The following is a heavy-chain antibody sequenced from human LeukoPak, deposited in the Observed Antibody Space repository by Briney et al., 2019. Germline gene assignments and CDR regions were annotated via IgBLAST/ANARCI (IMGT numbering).Heavy chain of an antibody. CDR2: IYYSGST. D-gene: IGHD4-23*01. CDR3: ANSANYGGNSGYFDC. CDR1: GGPISSSSYY. J-gene: IGHJ4*02. V-gene: IGHV4-39*01. Sequence: SGTLSLTCTVSGGPISSSSYYWGWIRQPPGKGLEWIGSIYYSGSTYYNPSLKSRVTISVDTSKNQFSLKLSSVTAADTAVYYCANSANYGGNSGYFDCWGQGTLVTVSS.